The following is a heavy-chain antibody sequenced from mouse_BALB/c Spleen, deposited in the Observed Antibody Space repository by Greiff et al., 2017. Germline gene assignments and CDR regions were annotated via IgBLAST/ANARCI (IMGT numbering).Heavy chain of an antibody. CDR3: TRGEGDFDY. V-gene: IGHV6-6*02. Sequence: EVMLVESGGGLVQPGGSMKLSCVASGFTFSSYWMSWVRQSPEKGLEWVAEIRLKSDNYATHYAESVKGKFTISRDDSKSRLYLQMNSLRAEDTGIYYCTRGEGDFDYWGEGTTLTVSS. CDR2: IRLKSDNYAT. J-gene: IGHJ2*01. CDR1: GFTFSSYW.